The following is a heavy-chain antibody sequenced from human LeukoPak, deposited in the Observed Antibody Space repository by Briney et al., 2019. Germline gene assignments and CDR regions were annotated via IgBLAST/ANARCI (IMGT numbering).Heavy chain of an antibody. CDR2: IYYSGST. Sequence: SETLSLTCTVSGGSISSYYWSWIRQPPGKGLEWIGYIYYSGSTNYNPSLKSRVTISVDTSKNQFSLKLTSVTAADTAVYYCARALYSMTTVTTEYWFDYWGQGTLVTVSS. CDR1: GGSISSYY. CDR3: ARALYSMTTVTTEYWFDY. D-gene: IGHD4-17*01. J-gene: IGHJ4*02. V-gene: IGHV4-59*08.